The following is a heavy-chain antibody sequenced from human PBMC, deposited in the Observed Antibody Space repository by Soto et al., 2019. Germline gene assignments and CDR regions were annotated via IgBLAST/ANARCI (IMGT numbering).Heavy chain of an antibody. D-gene: IGHD2-8*02. CDR1: GFTVSSYC. Sequence: QVQLVESGGGVVQPGRSLRLSCAASGFTVSSYCMHWVRQAPGEGLEWVAVISRDGGTKYYADSVKGRFTISRDNSRKTLFLEMNSLRGDDMAVYSCTGEVASGYWGQGTLVTVSS. CDR3: TGEVASGY. CDR2: ISRDGGTK. V-gene: IGHV3-30*03. J-gene: IGHJ4*02.